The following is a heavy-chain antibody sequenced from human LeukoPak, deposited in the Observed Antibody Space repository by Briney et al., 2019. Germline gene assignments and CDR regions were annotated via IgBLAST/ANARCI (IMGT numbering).Heavy chain of an antibody. CDR2: ISSSGSTI. J-gene: IGHJ4*02. CDR1: GFTFSSYE. V-gene: IGHV3-48*03. D-gene: IGHD1-1*01. Sequence: GGSLRLSCAASGFTFSSYEMNWVRQAPGKGLEWVSYISSSGSTIYYADFVKGRFTISRDNAKNSLYLQMNSLRAEDTAVYYCARAVSKHTTFDYWGQGTLVTVSS. CDR3: ARAVSKHTTFDY.